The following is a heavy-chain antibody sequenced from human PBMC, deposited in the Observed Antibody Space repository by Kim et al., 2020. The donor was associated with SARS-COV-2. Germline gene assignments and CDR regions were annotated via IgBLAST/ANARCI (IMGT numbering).Heavy chain of an antibody. J-gene: IGHJ6*03. CDR1: EFSVSVTY. Sequence: GGSLRLSCAASEFSVSVTYMSWVRQAPGRGLEWVSVLYTGGSSYYADSVKGRFIISRDDSENTLYLRMNSLSAEDTAVYFCASVVAAIRDYYYMDVWGKG. CDR3: ASVVAAIRDYYYMDV. V-gene: IGHV3-53*01. CDR2: LYTGGSS. D-gene: IGHD2-15*01.